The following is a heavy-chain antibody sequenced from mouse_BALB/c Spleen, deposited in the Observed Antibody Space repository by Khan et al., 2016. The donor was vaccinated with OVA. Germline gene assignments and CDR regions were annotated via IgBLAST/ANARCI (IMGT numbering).Heavy chain of an antibody. CDR1: GYSITSGYA. V-gene: IGHV3-2*02. CDR3: ARGNYYGYYFDY. CDR2: ISYSGVT. D-gene: IGHD1-1*01. J-gene: IGHJ2*01. Sequence: EVQLQESGPGLVKPSQSLSLTCTVTGYSITSGYAWNWIRQFPGNKLEWMGYISYSGVTSYTPSLKSRISITRDTSKNQFFLQLNSVPTEDTANYYCARGNYYGYYFDYWGQGTTLTVSS.